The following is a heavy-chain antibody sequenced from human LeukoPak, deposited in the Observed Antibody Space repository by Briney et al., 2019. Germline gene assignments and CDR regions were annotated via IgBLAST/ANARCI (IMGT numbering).Heavy chain of an antibody. D-gene: IGHD3-3*01. CDR2: INNAGKTT. J-gene: IGHJ4*02. V-gene: IGHV3-74*01. CDR1: GFSFSNYW. CDR3: ARDRGAYYDFWSGRKDFDY. Sequence: PGGSLRLSCAASGFSFSNYWMHWVRQVPGKGLVWVSHINNAGKTTTYADSVKGRFTISRDNAKNTLYLQMNSLRAEDTAVYYCARDRGAYYDFWSGRKDFDYWGQGTLVTVSS.